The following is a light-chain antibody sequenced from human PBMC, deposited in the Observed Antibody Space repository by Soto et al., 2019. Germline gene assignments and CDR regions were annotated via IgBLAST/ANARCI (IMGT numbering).Light chain of an antibody. CDR2: EVS. J-gene: IGLJ1*01. CDR3: SSYTSSNSDV. V-gene: IGLV2-14*01. CDR1: SSDVGDNNY. Sequence: QSALTQPASVSGSPGQSITISCTGTSSDVGDNNYVSWYQQHPGKAPKLMIYEVSNRPSGVSHRFSGSKSGNTASLTISGLHAEDEADYYCSSYTSSNSDVFGTGTKVTVL.